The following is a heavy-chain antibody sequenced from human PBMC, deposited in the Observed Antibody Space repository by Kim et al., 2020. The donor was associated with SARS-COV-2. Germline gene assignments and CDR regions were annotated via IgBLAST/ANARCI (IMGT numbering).Heavy chain of an antibody. Sequence: ASVKVSCKASGYTFTTFALYWVRRSPGQRLEWMGWINGGNGKPRYSQKFQARVSITRDTSATTAYLELSGLSSEDTAVYYCAREAVAGSFDYWGKGTLVTVSS. D-gene: IGHD6-19*01. V-gene: IGHV1-3*01. CDR3: AREAVAGSFDY. J-gene: IGHJ4*02. CDR1: GYTFTTFA. CDR2: INGGNGKP.